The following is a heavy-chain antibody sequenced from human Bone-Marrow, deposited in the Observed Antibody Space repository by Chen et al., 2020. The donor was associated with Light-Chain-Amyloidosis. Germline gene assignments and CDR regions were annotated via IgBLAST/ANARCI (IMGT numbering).Heavy chain of an antibody. D-gene: IGHD3-9*01. V-gene: IGHV3-23*01. CDR3: AKDISYDDILPGYPADAFDI. CDR1: YA. Sequence: YAMSWVRQAPGKGLEWVSTISGSGGSRYYGDSVKGRLTISRDNSKNALFLQMNSLRAEDTAVYYCAKDISYDDILPGYPADAFDIWGQGTTVTVSS. J-gene: IGHJ3*02. CDR2: ISGSGGSR.